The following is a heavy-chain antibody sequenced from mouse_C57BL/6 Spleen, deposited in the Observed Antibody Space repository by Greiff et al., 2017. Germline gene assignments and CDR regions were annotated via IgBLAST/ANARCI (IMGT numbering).Heavy chain of an antibody. CDR3: ARAKDPSWFAY. V-gene: IGHV1-52*01. J-gene: IGHJ3*01. Sequence: QVQLQQPGAELVRPGSSVKLSCKASGYTFTSYWMHWVKQRPIQGLEWIGNIDPSDSETHYNQKFKDKATLTVDKSSSTAYMQLSRLTSEDSAVYYCARAKDPSWFAYWGQGTLVTVSA. CDR2: IDPSDSET. CDR1: GYTFTSYW.